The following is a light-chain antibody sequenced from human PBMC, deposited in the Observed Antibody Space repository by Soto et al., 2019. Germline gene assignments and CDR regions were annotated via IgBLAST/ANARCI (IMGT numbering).Light chain of an antibody. CDR2: GTS. V-gene: IGKV3-20*01. Sequence: EIVLTQSPGTLSLSPGERVTLSCRASQSISNNHLAWYQQKPGQAPRLLIHGTSNRATGIPDRFSGSGSGTDFTLTFSSLQPEDIATYYCQQYDNLLPALTFGGGTKVDIK. CDR3: QQYDNLLPALT. CDR1: QSISNNH. J-gene: IGKJ4*01.